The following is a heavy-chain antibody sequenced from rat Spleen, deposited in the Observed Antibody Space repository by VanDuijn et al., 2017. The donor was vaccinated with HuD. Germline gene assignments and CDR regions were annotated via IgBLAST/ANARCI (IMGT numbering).Heavy chain of an antibody. Sequence: EVQLVESDGGLVQPGRSLKLSCAASGFTFSDYGMAWVRQAPTKGLEWVATISYGDSSGHSSTYYRDSVKGRFTISRDNAKSTLSLQMDNLRSEDTATYYCARAVYLRDWYFDFWGPGTMVTVSS. CDR2: ISYGDSSGHSST. CDR1: GFTFSDYG. J-gene: IGHJ1*01. CDR3: ARAVYLRDWYFDF. D-gene: IGHD2-1*01. V-gene: IGHV5-29*01.